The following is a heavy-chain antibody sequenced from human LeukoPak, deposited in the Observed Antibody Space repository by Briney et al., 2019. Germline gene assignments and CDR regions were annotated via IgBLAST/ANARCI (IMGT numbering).Heavy chain of an antibody. J-gene: IGHJ4*02. D-gene: IGHD3-16*01. Sequence: SVKVSCKASGGTFSSYAISWVRQAPGQGLEWMGRIIPILGIANYAQKFQGRVTITADKSTSTAYMELSSLRSEDTAVYYCAREGGPLTYFDYWGQGTLVTVSS. CDR3: AREGGPLTYFDY. CDR1: GGTFSSYA. CDR2: IIPILGIA. V-gene: IGHV1-69*04.